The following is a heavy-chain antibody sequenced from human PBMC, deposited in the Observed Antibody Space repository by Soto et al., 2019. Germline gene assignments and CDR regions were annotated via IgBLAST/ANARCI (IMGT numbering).Heavy chain of an antibody. CDR2: ISAYNGNT. D-gene: IGHD2-21*02. CDR1: GYTFTSYG. Sequence: QVQLVQSGAEVKKPGASVKVSCKASGYTFTSYGISWVRQAPGQGLEWMGWISAYNGNTNYAQKLQGRVTMITDTSRSTAYMELRSLRSDDTAVYYCARDDGDVTTLTYYYYGMDVWGQGTTVTVSS. V-gene: IGHV1-18*01. J-gene: IGHJ6*02. CDR3: ARDDGDVTTLTYYYYGMDV.